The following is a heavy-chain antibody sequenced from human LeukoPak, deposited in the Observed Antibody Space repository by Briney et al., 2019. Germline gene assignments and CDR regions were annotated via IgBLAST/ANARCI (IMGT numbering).Heavy chain of an antibody. CDR2: INPNSGGT. V-gene: IGHV1-2*02. J-gene: IGHJ3*02. CDR1: GYTFTGYY. Sequence: ASVKVSCKASGYTFTGYYMHWVRQAPGQGLEWMGWINPNSGGTNYAQKFQGRVTMTRDTSISTAYMELSRLRSDDTAVYYCAGVDFWSGYYAFDIWGQGTMVTVSS. CDR3: AGVDFWSGYYAFDI. D-gene: IGHD3-3*01.